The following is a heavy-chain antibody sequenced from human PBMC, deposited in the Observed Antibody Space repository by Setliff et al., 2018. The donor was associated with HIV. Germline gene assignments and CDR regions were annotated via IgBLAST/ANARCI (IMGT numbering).Heavy chain of an antibody. J-gene: IGHJ4*02. CDR2: IIPILGIA. CDR3: AKVGA. CDR1: GYTFTGYY. Sequence: SVKVSCKASGYTFTGYYMHWVRQAPGQGLEWMGGIIPILGIANYAQKFQGRVTITADKSTSTAYMELSSLRAEDTAVYYCAKVGAWGQGTLVTVSS. V-gene: IGHV1-69*10.